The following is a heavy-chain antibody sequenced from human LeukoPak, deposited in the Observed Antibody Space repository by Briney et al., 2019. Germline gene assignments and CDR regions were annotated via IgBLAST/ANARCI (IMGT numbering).Heavy chain of an antibody. J-gene: IGHJ6*03. CDR1: GFTFSSFG. Sequence: QTGGSLRLSCAASGFTFSSFGMTWVRQAPGKGLEWVSAVTRSGGSTYYRDSVKGRFTISRDNSKNTVYLQMNSLRIEDTALYYCAKTSLSDPSGHYYYMDVWGEGTTVTVSS. CDR2: VTRSGGST. CDR3: AKTSLSDPSGHYYYMDV. D-gene: IGHD3-3*01. V-gene: IGHV3-23*01.